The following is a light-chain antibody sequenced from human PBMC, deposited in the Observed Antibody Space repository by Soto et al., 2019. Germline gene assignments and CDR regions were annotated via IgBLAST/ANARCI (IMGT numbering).Light chain of an antibody. CDR2: KTS. Sequence: DIQMTQSPSTLSASVGDRVTITCRASQSISSWLAWYQQKPGKPPKLLIYKTSSLESGVPSRFSGSGSGTEFTLTISSLQPDDFATYYCQQYNSYWTFGQGTKVEIK. CDR1: QSISSW. CDR3: QQYNSYWT. J-gene: IGKJ1*01. V-gene: IGKV1-5*03.